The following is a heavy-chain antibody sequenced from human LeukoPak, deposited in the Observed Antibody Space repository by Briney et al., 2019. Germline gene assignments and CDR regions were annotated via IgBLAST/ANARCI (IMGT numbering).Heavy chain of an antibody. CDR1: GGSINRGDYY. D-gene: IGHD1-26*01. CDR2: IYHSGST. J-gene: IGHJ4*02. CDR3: ARGQVGATPYFDY. V-gene: IGHV4-30-2*01. Sequence: SETLSLTCTVSGGSINRGDYYWTWIRQVPGKGLEWIGYIYHSGSTYYNPSLKSRVTISVDRSKNQFSLKLSSVTAADTAVYYCARGQVGATPYFDYWGQGTLVTVSS.